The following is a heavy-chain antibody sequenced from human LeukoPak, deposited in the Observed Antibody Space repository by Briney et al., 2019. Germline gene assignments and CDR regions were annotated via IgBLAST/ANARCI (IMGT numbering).Heavy chain of an antibody. CDR2: VNTNTGNP. CDR3: ARIFDSSGWYDLFDY. Sequence: GVSVKVSCKASGYTFTSYAMNWVRQAPGQGLEWMGWVNTNTGNPTYAQGFTGRFVFSLDTSVSTAYLQISSLKAEDTAVYYCARIFDSSGWYDLFDYWGQGTLVTVSS. D-gene: IGHD6-19*01. J-gene: IGHJ4*02. CDR1: GYTFTSYA. V-gene: IGHV7-4-1*02.